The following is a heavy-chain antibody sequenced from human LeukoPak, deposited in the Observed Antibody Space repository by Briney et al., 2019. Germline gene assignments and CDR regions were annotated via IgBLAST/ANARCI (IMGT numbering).Heavy chain of an antibody. V-gene: IGHV3-30*14. Sequence: GGSLRLSCVTSGFSFRTYAMHWVRQPPGKGLEWVALISVDGGNKLYADSVRGRFTTSRDDSKNTLHLQMDSLRDEDTAVYYCARALFGNSWYSAYWGQGTLLTVSS. J-gene: IGHJ4*02. CDR1: GFSFRTYA. CDR3: ARALFGNSWYSAY. D-gene: IGHD6-13*01. CDR2: ISVDGGNK.